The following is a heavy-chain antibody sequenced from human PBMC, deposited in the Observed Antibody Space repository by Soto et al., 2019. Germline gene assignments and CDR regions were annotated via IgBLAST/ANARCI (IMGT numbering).Heavy chain of an antibody. Sequence: AGGSLRLSCSASGFTFSSYAMHWVRQAPGKGLEYVSGVRGNGDPPFYADSVKGRFTISRDNSKNTLYLQMSGLSADDTAVYYCVKSRGGNNFDFFDWGQGALVTVS. D-gene: IGHD5-12*01. J-gene: IGHJ4*02. V-gene: IGHV3-64D*06. CDR2: VRGNGDPP. CDR3: VKSRGGNNFDFFD. CDR1: GFTFSSYA.